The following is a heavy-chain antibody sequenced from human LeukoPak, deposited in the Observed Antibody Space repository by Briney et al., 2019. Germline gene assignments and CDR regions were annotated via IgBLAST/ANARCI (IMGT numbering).Heavy chain of an antibody. CDR3: AKEEWLGKMNYFDY. Sequence: GGSLRLSCAASGFTFSDYYMSWIRQAPGKGLEWVSYISSSGTTIYYADSVKGRSTISRDNAKNSLYLQMNSLRAEDTAVYYCAKEEWLGKMNYFDYWGQGTLVTVSS. V-gene: IGHV3-11*01. CDR2: ISSSGTTI. J-gene: IGHJ4*02. D-gene: IGHD6-19*01. CDR1: GFTFSDYY.